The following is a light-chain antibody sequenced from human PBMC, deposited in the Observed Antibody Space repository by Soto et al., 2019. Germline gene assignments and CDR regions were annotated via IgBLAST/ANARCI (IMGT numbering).Light chain of an antibody. J-gene: IGKJ4*01. CDR3: QQSYTAPLT. CDR2: AAS. V-gene: IGKV1-39*01. Sequence: DIQMTQSPSSLSASVGDRVTITCRANQTVSNFLNWYQQTPGKVPKVLVSAASTLQSGVPSRFSGSGSGTDFTLTISSLQPEDGATYYCQQSYTAPLTFGGGTKVEIK. CDR1: QTVSNF.